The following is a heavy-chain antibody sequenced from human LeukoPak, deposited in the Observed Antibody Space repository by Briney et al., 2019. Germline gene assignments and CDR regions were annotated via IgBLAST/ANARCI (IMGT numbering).Heavy chain of an antibody. V-gene: IGHV3-23*01. CDR3: AKQSSGWFDY. J-gene: IGHJ4*02. CDR1: GFTFNNYA. Sequence: GGSLRLSSAASGFTFNNYAMSWVRQAPGKGLEWVSAISGSGGSTYYADSVKGRFTISRDNSKNTLYLQMNSLRAEDTAVYYCAKQSSGWFDYWGQGTLVTVSS. CDR2: ISGSGGST. D-gene: IGHD6-19*01.